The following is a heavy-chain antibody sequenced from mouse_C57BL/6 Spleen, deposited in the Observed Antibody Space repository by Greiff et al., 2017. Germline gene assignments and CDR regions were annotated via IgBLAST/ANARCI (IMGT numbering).Heavy chain of an antibody. CDR3: AREDYGSSYDWYFDV. D-gene: IGHD1-1*01. CDR1: GYAFSSSW. CDR2: IYPGDGDT. V-gene: IGHV1-82*01. J-gene: IGHJ1*03. Sequence: VQVVASGPELVKPGASVKISCKASGYAFSSSWMNWVKQRPGKGLEWLGRIYPGDGDTNYNGKFKGKATLTADKSSSTAYMQLSSLTSEDSAVYFCAREDYGSSYDWYFDVWGTGTTVTVAS.